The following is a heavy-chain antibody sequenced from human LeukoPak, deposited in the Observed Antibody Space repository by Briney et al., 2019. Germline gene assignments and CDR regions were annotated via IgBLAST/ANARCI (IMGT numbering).Heavy chain of an antibody. V-gene: IGHV4-39*07. J-gene: IGHJ5*02. Sequence: SETLSLTCTVSGGSISSSSYYWGWIRQPPGKGLEWIGSIYYSGSTYYNPSLKSRVTISVDTSKNQFSLKLSSVTAADTAVYYCARGKYSTDYSNHLISWFDPWGQGTLVTVSS. CDR1: GGSISSSSYY. CDR2: IYYSGST. D-gene: IGHD4-11*01. CDR3: ARGKYSTDYSNHLISWFDP.